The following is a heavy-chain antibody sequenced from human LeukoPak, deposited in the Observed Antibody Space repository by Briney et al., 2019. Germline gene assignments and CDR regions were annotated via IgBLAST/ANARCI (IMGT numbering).Heavy chain of an antibody. V-gene: IGHV4-59*01. Sequence: SETLSLTCTVSGGSISSYYWSWIRQPPGKGLEWIGYIYYSGSTNYNPSLKSRVTISVDTSKNQFSLKLSSVTAADTAVYYCARDGGSYSFDYWGQGTLVSVSS. CDR2: IYYSGST. D-gene: IGHD1-26*01. CDR1: GGSISSYY. J-gene: IGHJ4*02. CDR3: ARDGGSYSFDY.